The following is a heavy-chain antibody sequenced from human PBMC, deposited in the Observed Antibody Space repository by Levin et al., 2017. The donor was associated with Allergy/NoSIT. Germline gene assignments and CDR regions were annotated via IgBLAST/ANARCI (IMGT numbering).Heavy chain of an antibody. J-gene: IGHJ6*02. Sequence: GGSLRLSCAASGFTFSSYAMSWVRQAPGKGLEWVSAISGSGGSTYYADSVKGRFTISRDNSKNTLYLQMNSLRAEDTAVYYCAKDVHSGRLVGATSNYYYYGMDVWGQGTTVTVSS. CDR2: ISGSGGST. V-gene: IGHV3-23*01. D-gene: IGHD1-26*01. CDR1: GFTFSSYA. CDR3: AKDVHSGRLVGATSNYYYYGMDV.